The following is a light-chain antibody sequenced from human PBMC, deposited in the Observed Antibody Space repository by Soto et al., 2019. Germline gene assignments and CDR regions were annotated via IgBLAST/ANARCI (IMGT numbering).Light chain of an antibody. J-gene: IGKJ1*01. Sequence: EIVMTQSPATLSVSPGERATLFCRASQNVGTSLACYQQIPGQPPRLLIHGASIRATGVPARFTGSGSGTAVTLTISGLQSEDLAVYYCQRYNDWPPWTFGQGTKVEIK. CDR2: GAS. CDR3: QRYNDWPPWT. CDR1: QNVGTS. V-gene: IGKV3-15*01.